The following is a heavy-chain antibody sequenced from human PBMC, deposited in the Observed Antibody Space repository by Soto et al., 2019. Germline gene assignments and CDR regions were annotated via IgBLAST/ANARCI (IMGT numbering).Heavy chain of an antibody. J-gene: IGHJ3*02. Sequence: GESLKISCKGSGHSFSSSWIAWVRQMPGKGLEWMGIIFPGDSDTRYSPSFQGQVTISADKSISTAYLQWDSLKASDTAMYYCARQTGFIPVGALDIWGQGTMVTVSS. D-gene: IGHD3-16*01. CDR2: IFPGDSDT. CDR1: GHSFSSSW. CDR3: ARQTGFIPVGALDI. V-gene: IGHV5-51*01.